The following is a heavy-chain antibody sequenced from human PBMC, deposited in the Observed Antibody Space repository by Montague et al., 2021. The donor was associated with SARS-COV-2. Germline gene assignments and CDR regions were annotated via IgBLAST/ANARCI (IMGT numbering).Heavy chain of an antibody. CDR1: GGSVSSGSHY. Sequence: SETLSLTCIVSGGSVSSGSHYWSWIRQPPGKGLEWIGYIYYSGSTNYNPSLKSRVTISVDTSKNQFSLKLSSVTAADTAVYYCARDRWRITIFGVAPRYGMDDWGQGTTVTVSS. J-gene: IGHJ6*02. V-gene: IGHV4-61*01. D-gene: IGHD3-3*01. CDR3: ARDRWRITIFGVAPRYGMDD. CDR2: IYYSGST.